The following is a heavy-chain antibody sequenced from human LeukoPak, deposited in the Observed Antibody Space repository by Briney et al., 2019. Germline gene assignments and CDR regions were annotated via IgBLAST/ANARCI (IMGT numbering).Heavy chain of an antibody. V-gene: IGHV3-11*04. J-gene: IGHJ3*02. CDR1: GFTFSDYN. D-gene: IGHD3-9*01. CDR3: ARDAPVDILTGFRPTGRHNKGENAFDI. Sequence: PGGSLRLSCAASGFTFSDYNMRWIRQAPGKGLEWVSSISRSGSTKYYADSVKGRFTISRDNAKNSLYLQMNSLRAEDTAVYYCARDAPVDILTGFRPTGRHNKGENAFDIWGQGTMVTVSS. CDR2: ISRSGSTK.